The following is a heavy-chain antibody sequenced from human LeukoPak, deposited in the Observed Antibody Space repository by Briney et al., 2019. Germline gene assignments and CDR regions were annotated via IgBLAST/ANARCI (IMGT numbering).Heavy chain of an antibody. Sequence: PSETLSLTCTVPGGSISSYYWSWIRQPPGKGLEWIGEINHSGSTNYNPSLKSRVTISVDTSKNQFSLKLSSVTAADTAVYYCALGKPIANYWGQGTLVTVSS. CDR1: GGSISSYY. D-gene: IGHD3-16*01. J-gene: IGHJ4*02. CDR3: ALGKPIANY. V-gene: IGHV4-34*01. CDR2: INHSGST.